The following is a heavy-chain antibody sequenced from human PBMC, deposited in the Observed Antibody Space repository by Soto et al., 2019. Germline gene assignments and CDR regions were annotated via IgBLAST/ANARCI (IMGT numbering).Heavy chain of an antibody. CDR3: ARYNLGGYERDAFDI. CDR2: IYYSGST. Sequence: SETLSLTCTVSGGSISSYYWSWIRQPPGKGLEWIGYIYYSGSTNYNPSLKSRVTISVDTSKNQFSLKLSSVTAADTAVYYCARYNLGGYERDAFDIWGQGTMVTVSS. J-gene: IGHJ3*02. D-gene: IGHD5-12*01. V-gene: IGHV4-59*01. CDR1: GGSISSYY.